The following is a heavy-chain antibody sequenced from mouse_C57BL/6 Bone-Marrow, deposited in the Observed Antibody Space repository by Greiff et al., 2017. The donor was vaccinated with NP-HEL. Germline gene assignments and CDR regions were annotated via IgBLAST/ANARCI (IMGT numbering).Heavy chain of an antibody. Sequence: VQLQQSGPELVKPGASVKISCKASGYTFTDYYINWVKQRPGQGLEWIGWIFPGSGSTYYNEKFKGKATLTVDKSYSTDYMLLSSLTLEDSEVYFYARDGSSSFAYWGRGTLVTVSA. D-gene: IGHD1-1*01. J-gene: IGHJ3*01. V-gene: IGHV1-75*01. CDR1: GYTFTDYY. CDR3: ARDGSSSFAY. CDR2: IFPGSGST.